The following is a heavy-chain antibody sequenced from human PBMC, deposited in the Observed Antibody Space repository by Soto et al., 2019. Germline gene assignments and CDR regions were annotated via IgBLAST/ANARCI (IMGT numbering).Heavy chain of an antibody. J-gene: IGHJ6*02. CDR3: ATDFRKSTSDNYYYYYGMDV. CDR2: IVVGSGNT. Sequence: SVKVSCKASGFTFTSSAMQWVRQARGQRLEWIGWIVVGSGNTNYAQKFQERVTITKDMSTNTAYMELSSLRSEDTAVYYCATDFRKSTSDNYYYYYGMDVWGQGTTVTVSS. CDR1: GFTFTSSA. V-gene: IGHV1-58*02.